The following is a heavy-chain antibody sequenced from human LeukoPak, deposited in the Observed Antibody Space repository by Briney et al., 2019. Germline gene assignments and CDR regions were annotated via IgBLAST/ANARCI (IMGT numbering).Heavy chain of an antibody. V-gene: IGHV3-23*01. Sequence: RTGGSLRLSCAASGFTFSSYAMSWVRQAPGKGLEWVSAISGSGGSTYYADSVKGRFTISRDNSKNTLYLQMNSLRAEDTAVYYCAKDYYDSSGYPNWFDPWGQGTLVTVSS. CDR1: GFTFSSYA. CDR2: ISGSGGST. D-gene: IGHD3-22*01. CDR3: AKDYYDSSGYPNWFDP. J-gene: IGHJ5*02.